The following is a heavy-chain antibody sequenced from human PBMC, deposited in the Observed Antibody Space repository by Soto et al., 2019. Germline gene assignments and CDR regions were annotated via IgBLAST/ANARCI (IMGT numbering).Heavy chain of an antibody. J-gene: IGHJ4*02. D-gene: IGHD3-3*01. CDR1: GGSISSSSYY. CDR2: IYYSGST. V-gene: IGHV4-39*01. Sequence: QLQLQESGPGLVKPSETLSLTCTVSGGSISSSSYYWGWIRQPPGKGLEWIGSIYYSGSTYYNPSLKSRVTISVDTSKNQFSLKLSSVTAADTAVYYCARRSLYDFWSGYSLPESPFDYWGQGTLVTVSS. CDR3: ARRSLYDFWSGYSLPESPFDY.